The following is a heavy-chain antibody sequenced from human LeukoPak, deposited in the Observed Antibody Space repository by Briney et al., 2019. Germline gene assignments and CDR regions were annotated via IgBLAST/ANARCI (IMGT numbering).Heavy chain of an antibody. CDR3: ARLVGRYCSSTSCYRENWFDP. Sequence: ETLSLTCTVSGGSISSYYWSWIRQPPGKGLEGIGYIYYSGSTNYNPSLKSRVTISVDTSKNQFSLKLSSVTAADTAVYYCARLVGRYCSSTSCYRENWFDPWGQGTLVTVSS. D-gene: IGHD2-2*01. CDR2: IYYSGST. J-gene: IGHJ5*02. V-gene: IGHV4-59*08. CDR1: GGSISSYY.